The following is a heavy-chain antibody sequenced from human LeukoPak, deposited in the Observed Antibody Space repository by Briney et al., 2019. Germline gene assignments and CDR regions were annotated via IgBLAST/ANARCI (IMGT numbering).Heavy chain of an antibody. CDR3: ASLGSYHDF. D-gene: IGHD1-26*01. J-gene: IGHJ4*02. CDR2: IHTSGES. V-gene: IGHV4-4*09. Sequence: PSETLSLTCTASGASISNYYWSWIRQTPEKGLEWMGHIHTSGESRYYPSLESRLTMSIDTSRNQLSLKLTSVTAADAAVYFCASLGSYHDFWGQGALVTVSS. CDR1: GASISNYY.